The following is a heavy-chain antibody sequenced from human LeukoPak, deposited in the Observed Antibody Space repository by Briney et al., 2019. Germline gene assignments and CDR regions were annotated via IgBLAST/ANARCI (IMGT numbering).Heavy chain of an antibody. D-gene: IGHD6-19*01. J-gene: IGHJ4*02. CDR3: ARGGYSIGRNPTRHFDY. CDR2: ISSSSSTI. V-gene: IGHV3-48*04. Sequence: PGGSLRLSCAASGFTFSSYSMNWVRQAPGKGLEWVSYISSSSSTIYYADSVKGRFTISRDNAKNSLYLQMNSLRAEDTAVYYCARGGYSIGRNPTRHFDYWGQGTLVTVSS. CDR1: GFTFSSYS.